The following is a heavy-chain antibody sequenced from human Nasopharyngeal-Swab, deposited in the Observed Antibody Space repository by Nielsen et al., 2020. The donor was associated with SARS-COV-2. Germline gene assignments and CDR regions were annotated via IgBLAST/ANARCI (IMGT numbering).Heavy chain of an antibody. Sequence: GESLKISCAASGFTFSSYAMSWVRQAPGKGLEWVSVIFSGGTSTFYADSVKGRFTISRDNSKNTLFLQMNSLRAEDTAVYYCAKGLADYGEDAFAIWGQGTMVTVSS. CDR3: AKGLADYGEDAFAI. J-gene: IGHJ3*02. CDR2: IFSGGTST. CDR1: GFTFSSYA. V-gene: IGHV3-23*03. D-gene: IGHD3-16*01.